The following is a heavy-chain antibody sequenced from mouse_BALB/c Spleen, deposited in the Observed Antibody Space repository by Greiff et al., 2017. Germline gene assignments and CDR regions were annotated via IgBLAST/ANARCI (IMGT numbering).Heavy chain of an antibody. J-gene: IGHJ2*01. V-gene: IGHV5-4*02. CDR2: ISDGGSYT. D-gene: IGHD1-1*02. CDR3: TRVGVGQYYFDY. Sequence: EVKLVESGGGLVKPGGSLKLSCAASGFTFSDYYMYWVRQTPEKRLEWVATISDGGSYTYYPDSVKGRFTISRDNAKNNLYLQMSSLKSEDTAMYYCTRVGVGQYYFDYWGQGTTLTVSS. CDR1: GFTFSDYY.